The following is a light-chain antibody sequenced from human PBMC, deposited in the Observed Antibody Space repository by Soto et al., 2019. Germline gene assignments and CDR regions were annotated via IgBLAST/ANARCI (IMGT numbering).Light chain of an antibody. CDR1: QCVISY. CDR3: QQRSNWPPYT. CDR2: DAS. Sequence: EILLTQSPATLSLSPGERATLSCRASQCVISYLAWYQHKPGQAPRLLIYDASNRATVIPARFSGSGSGTDLALTISSLEPEDFDVYYCQQRSNWPPYTFGQGTKLAIK. V-gene: IGKV3-11*01. J-gene: IGKJ2*01.